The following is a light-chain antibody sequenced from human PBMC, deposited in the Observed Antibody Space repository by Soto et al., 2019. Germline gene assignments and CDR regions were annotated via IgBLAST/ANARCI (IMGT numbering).Light chain of an antibody. CDR1: QSISSY. CDR3: QQTYTTPFT. CDR2: VGS. V-gene: IGKV1-39*01. Sequence: DIQMTQSPSSLSASVGDRVTITCRASQSISSYLSWYQQKPGEAPKRLIYVGSTLQSVVPSSFSGSGSGTDFNLTISSLEPEDFAKYYCQQTYTTPFTFGGGTKVDVK. J-gene: IGKJ4*01.